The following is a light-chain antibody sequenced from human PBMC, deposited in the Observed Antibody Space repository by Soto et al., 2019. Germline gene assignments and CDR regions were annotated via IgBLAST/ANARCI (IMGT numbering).Light chain of an antibody. CDR1: NIGTES. Sequence: SYELTQPPSVSVAPGQTAKITCGGENIGTESVHWYLLRPGQAPVLVVYDDNDRPSGMPERFSGSKSGNTATLTISRVEAGDEAAYYCQVWDSYSDHWVFGGGTKVTVL. CDR2: DDN. CDR3: QVWDSYSDHWV. J-gene: IGLJ3*02. V-gene: IGLV3-21*02.